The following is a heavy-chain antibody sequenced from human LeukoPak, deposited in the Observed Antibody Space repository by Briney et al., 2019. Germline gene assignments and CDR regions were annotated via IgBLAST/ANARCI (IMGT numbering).Heavy chain of an antibody. J-gene: IGHJ4*02. D-gene: IGHD1-26*01. CDR1: GFTVSSNY. CDR3: AREEGIVGVCYFDY. Sequence: PGGSLRLSCAASGFTVSSNYMSWVRQAPGKGLEWVSVIYSGGSTYYADSVKGRFTISRDNAKNSLYLQMNSLRAEDTAVYYCAREEGIVGVCYFDYWGQGTLVTVSS. V-gene: IGHV3-66*01. CDR2: IYSGGST.